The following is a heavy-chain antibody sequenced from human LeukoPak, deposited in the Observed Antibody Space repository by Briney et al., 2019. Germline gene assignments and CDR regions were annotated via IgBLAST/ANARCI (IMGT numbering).Heavy chain of an antibody. V-gene: IGHV3-33*01. J-gene: IGHJ3*02. Sequence: GGSLRLSCAASGFTFSSYGVHWVRQAPGKGLERVAVIWYDGSNKYYADSVKGRFTISRDNSKNTLYLQMNSLRAEDTAVYYCARDVPAYYYDSSGYTDAFDIWGQGTMVTVSS. CDR2: IWYDGSNK. CDR1: GFTFSSYG. CDR3: ARDVPAYYYDSSGYTDAFDI. D-gene: IGHD3-22*01.